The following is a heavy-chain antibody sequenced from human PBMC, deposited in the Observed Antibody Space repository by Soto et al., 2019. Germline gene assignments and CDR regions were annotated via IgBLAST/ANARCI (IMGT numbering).Heavy chain of an antibody. J-gene: IGHJ4*02. CDR2: IYYSGST. V-gene: IGHV4-59*01. CDR3: ARSWDYYGNFSY. D-gene: IGHD3-10*01. Sequence: SETLSLTCTVSGGSISSYYWSWIRQPPGKGLEWIGYIYYSGSTNYNPSLKSRVTISVDTSKNQFSLKLSSVTAADTAVYYCARSWDYYGNFSYWGQGSLVTVSS. CDR1: GGSISSYY.